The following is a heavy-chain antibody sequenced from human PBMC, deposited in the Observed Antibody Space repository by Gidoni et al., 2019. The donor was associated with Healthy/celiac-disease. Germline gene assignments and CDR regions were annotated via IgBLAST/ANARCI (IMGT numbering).Heavy chain of an antibody. V-gene: IGHV1-69*02. CDR1: GGTFSSQR. J-gene: IGHJ6*02. CDR2: IIPILDIA. Sequence: VRLVQSGAEVKKPGSSVRVSCTASGGTFSSQRFRWVRHAPGQGLEWMGRIIPILDIANYAQSLQGIVTITADKSKSTAYMELSSLRSEDTAVYYCAVDQCRSTNCYYYYGMDVWGQGTTVTVSS. D-gene: IGHD2-2*01. CDR3: AVDQCRSTNCYYYYGMDV.